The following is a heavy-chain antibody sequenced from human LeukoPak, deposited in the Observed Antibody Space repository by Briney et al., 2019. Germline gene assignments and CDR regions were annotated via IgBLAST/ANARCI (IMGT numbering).Heavy chain of an antibody. CDR3: AKDGGYCSSTSCSLLGMDV. D-gene: IGHD2-2*01. J-gene: IGHJ6*02. Sequence: PGGSPRLSCAASGFTFSSYAMSWVRQAPGKGLEWVSAISGSGGSTYYADSVKGRFTISRDNSKNTLYLQMNSLRAEDTAVYYCAKDGGYCSSTSCSLLGMDVWGQGTTVTVSS. V-gene: IGHV3-23*01. CDR2: ISGSGGST. CDR1: GFTFSSYA.